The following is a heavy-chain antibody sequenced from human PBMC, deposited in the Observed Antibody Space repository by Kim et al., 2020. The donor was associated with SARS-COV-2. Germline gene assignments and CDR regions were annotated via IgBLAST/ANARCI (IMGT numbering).Heavy chain of an antibody. J-gene: IGHJ3*02. CDR3: ARGAYCGGDCYSGAFDI. D-gene: IGHD2-21*02. V-gene: IGHV1-69*01. Sequence: FQGRVTITADESTTTGYMELSSLRSEDTAVYYCARGAYCGGDCYSGAFDIWGQGTMVTVSS.